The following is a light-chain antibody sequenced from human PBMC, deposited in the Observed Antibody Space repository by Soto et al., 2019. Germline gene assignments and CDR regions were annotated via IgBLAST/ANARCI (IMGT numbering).Light chain of an antibody. CDR2: EVS. J-gene: IGLJ1*01. V-gene: IGLV2-14*01. CDR3: ATWDDSLNLLYV. Sequence: QSVLTQPASVSASPGQSITISCAGTSSDVGGWPHVSWYQQHPGKAPKLVIYEVSNRPSGVSSRFSGSKSGSTASLTISGLQSEDEAEYYCATWDDSLNLLYVFGTGTKLTVL. CDR1: SSDVGGWPH.